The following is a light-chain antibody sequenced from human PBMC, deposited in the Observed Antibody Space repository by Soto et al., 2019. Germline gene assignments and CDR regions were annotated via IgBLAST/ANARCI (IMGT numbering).Light chain of an antibody. Sequence: EIVLTHSPGTLSLSPGERATLSLSASQSVSSSYLAWYQQKLGQAPRLLIYGASSRATGIPDRFSGSGSGTDFTLSISSLEPEDFAVYYCQQYSSLWTFGQAPKVDIK. CDR2: GAS. CDR3: QQYSSLWT. J-gene: IGKJ1*01. CDR1: QSVSSSY. V-gene: IGKV3-20*01.